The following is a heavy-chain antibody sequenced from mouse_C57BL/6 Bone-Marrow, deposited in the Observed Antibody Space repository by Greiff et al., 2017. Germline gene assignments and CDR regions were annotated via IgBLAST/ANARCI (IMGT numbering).Heavy chain of an antibody. V-gene: IGHV5-17*01. D-gene: IGHD2-3*01. CDR1: GFTFSDYG. CDR3: ARIYYGYYGA. J-gene: IGHJ4*01. Sequence: DVKLVESGGGLVKPGGSLKLSCAASGFTFSDYGMHWVHQAPEKGLEWVAYISNSSNTIYTADTVKGRFTISRDNAKNTLFLQMTSLRSEDTAMYYCARIYYGYYGAWGQGTSVTVSS. CDR2: ISNSSNTI.